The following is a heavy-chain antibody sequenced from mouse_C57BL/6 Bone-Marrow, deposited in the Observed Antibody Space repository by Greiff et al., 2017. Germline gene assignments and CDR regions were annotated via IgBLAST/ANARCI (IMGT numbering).Heavy chain of an antibody. CDR1: GYTFTSYW. CDR3: ALYYYGSSYGYAMDY. D-gene: IGHD1-1*01. J-gene: IGHJ4*01. Sequence: MESCKASGYTFTSYWMHWVKQRPGQGLEWIGEIDPSDSYTNYNQKFKGKSTLTVDKSSSTAYMQLSSLTSEDSAVYYCALYYYGSSYGYAMDYWGQGTSVTVSS. CDR2: IDPSDSYT. V-gene: IGHV1-69*01.